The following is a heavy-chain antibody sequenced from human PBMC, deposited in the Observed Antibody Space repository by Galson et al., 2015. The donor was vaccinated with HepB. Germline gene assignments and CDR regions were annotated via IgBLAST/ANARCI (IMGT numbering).Heavy chain of an antibody. D-gene: IGHD3-10*01. J-gene: IGHJ4*02. V-gene: IGHV3-7*01. CDR1: GFTFSSFW. CDR2: IKQDGSGK. CDR3: ARDYYASGSYDY. Sequence: SLRLSCAASGFTFSSFWMTWVRQAPGKGLEWVANIKQDGSGKYYVPSVNGRFTITRDNAKNSLYLQMNSLRAEDTALYYCARDYYASGSYDYWGQGTLVTVSS.